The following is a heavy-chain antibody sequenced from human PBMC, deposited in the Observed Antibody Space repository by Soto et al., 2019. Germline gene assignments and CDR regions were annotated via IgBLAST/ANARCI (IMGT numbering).Heavy chain of an antibody. D-gene: IGHD3-22*01. J-gene: IGHJ4*02. Sequence: SGPTLVNPTETLTLTCTVSGFSLSNARMGVSWIRQPPGKALEWLAHIFSNDEKSYSTSLKSRLTISKDTSKSQVVLTMTNMDPVDTATYYCARLSYYYDSSGYYYDYWGQGTLVTVS. CDR3: ARLSYYYDSSGYYYDY. CDR2: IFSNDEK. CDR1: GFSLSNARMG. V-gene: IGHV2-26*01.